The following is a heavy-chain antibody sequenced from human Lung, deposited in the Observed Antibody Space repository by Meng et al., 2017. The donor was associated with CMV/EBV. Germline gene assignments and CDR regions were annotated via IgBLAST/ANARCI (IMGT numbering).Heavy chain of an antibody. Sequence: QGQRVQFWSDGNRPWASVKVSCRPSGYTFTSYAINWVRQAPGQGPDWMGWIDPNTGNPTYDQGFTGRFVFSLDTSVSTAYLQINSLRADDTAVYYCARDSPLDGYSLLDYWGQGTLVTVSS. D-gene: IGHD5-18*01. CDR3: ARDSPLDGYSLLDY. CDR2: IDPNTGNP. CDR1: GYTFTSYA. V-gene: IGHV7-4-1*02. J-gene: IGHJ4*02.